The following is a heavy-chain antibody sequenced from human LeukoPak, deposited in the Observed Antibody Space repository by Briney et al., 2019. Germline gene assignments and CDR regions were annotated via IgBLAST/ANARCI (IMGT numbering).Heavy chain of an antibody. J-gene: IGHJ5*02. CDR1: GDSLNTYY. CDR3: ARVVRGVVTSNWFDP. D-gene: IGHD2-21*02. Sequence: PSETLSLTCTVSGDSLNTYYWTWIRQTPGKELEWIGFVASSGTSNYNPSLKNRVSISIDTSKNQFSLALTSVTPADTAVYYCARVVRGVVTSNWFDPWGQGTLVSVSS. V-gene: IGHV4-59*01. CDR2: VASSGTS.